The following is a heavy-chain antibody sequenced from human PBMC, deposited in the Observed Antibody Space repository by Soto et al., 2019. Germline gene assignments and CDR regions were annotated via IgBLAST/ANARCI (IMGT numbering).Heavy chain of an antibody. CDR1: GGSISSYY. J-gene: IGHJ4*02. Sequence: SETLCLTCTVSGGSISSYYWSWIRQPPGKGLEWIGYISYSGSTKYNPSLKSRVTISVDTSNNQFSLKLSSVTAADTAVYYCATQKGYGDWYFDYWGQGTLVTVSS. D-gene: IGHD2-21*01. CDR2: ISYSGST. V-gene: IGHV4-59*01. CDR3: ATQKGYGDWYFDY.